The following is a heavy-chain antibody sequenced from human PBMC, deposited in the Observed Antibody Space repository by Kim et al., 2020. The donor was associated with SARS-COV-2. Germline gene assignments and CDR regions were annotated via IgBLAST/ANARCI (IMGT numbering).Heavy chain of an antibody. V-gene: IGHV3-7*03. CDR2: IKEDGSEK. CDR1: GFTFSWYW. J-gene: IGHJ4*02. D-gene: IGHD1-26*01. CDR3: ARSYSWAFDD. Sequence: GGSLRLSCAASGFTFSWYWMTWVRQAPGKGLEWVANIKEDGSEKHYVDSVNGRFTISRDNAKNSLFLQMNSLRAEDTAVYYCARSYSWAFDDWGQGTLVT.